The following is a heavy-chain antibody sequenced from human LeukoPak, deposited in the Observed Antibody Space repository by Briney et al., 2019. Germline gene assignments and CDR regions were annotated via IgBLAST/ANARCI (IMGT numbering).Heavy chain of an antibody. CDR1: GFTFGGYA. V-gene: IGHV3-23*01. J-gene: IGHJ6*02. Sequence: PGGSLRLSCTASGFTFGGYAMTWVRQAPGKGLEWVSSISANSEDSYYADPVKGRFTISRDNSRCTLYLQMDSLRADDTAVYYCGRTIAQYSNTWLYYFYGLDVWGQGTTVTVSS. CDR2: ISANSEDS. D-gene: IGHD1-7*01. CDR3: GRTIAQYSNTWLYYFYGLDV.